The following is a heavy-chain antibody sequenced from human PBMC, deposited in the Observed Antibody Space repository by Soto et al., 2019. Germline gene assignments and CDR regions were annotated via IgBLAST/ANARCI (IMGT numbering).Heavy chain of an antibody. J-gene: IGHJ5*02. CDR2: IWYDGSNK. D-gene: IGHD6-19*01. CDR3: AREYSSGWYDWFDP. CDR1: GFTFSSYG. V-gene: IGHV3-33*01. Sequence: QVQLVESGGGVVQPGRSLRLSCAASGFTFSSYGMHWVRQAPGKGLERVAVIWYDGSNKYYADSVKGRFTISRDNSKNTLYLQMNSLRAEDTAVYYCAREYSSGWYDWFDPWGQGTLVTVSS.